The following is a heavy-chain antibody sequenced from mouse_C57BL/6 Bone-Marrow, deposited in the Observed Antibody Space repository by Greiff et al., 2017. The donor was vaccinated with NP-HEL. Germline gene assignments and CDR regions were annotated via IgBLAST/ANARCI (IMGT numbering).Heavy chain of an antibody. J-gene: IGHJ4*01. Sequence: EVKLMESGGGLVKPGGSLKLSCAASGFTFSDYGMHWVRQAPEKGLEWVAYISSGSSTIYYADTVKGRFTISRDKAKNTLFLQMTSLRSEDTAMYYCAVIYAMDYWGKGTSVTVSS. V-gene: IGHV5-17*01. CDR2: ISSGSSTI. CDR1: GFTFSDYG. CDR3: AVIYAMDY.